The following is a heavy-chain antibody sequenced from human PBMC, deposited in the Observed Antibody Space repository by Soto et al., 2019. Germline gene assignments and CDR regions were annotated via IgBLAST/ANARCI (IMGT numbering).Heavy chain of an antibody. CDR1: GYTFTGYY. CDR3: ARGGSVVGTSFYYYYYMDV. J-gene: IGHJ6*03. V-gene: IGHV1-2*04. CDR2: INPNSGGT. D-gene: IGHD2-15*01. Sequence: ASVKVSCKASGYTFTGYYMHWVRQAPGQGLEWMGWINPNSGGTNYAQKFQGWVTMTRDTSISTAYMELSRLRSDDTAVYYCARGGSVVGTSFYYYYYMDVWGKGTTVTVSS.